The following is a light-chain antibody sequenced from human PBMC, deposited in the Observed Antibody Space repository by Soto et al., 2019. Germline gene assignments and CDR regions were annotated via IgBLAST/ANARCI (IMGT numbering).Light chain of an antibody. J-gene: IGKJ1*01. V-gene: IGKV1-5*03. Sequence: IQLTQSPSSLSASVGDRVTITCRASQGISSYLAWYQQKPGKAPKLLIYKASTLKSGVPSRFSGSGSGTEFTLTISSLQPDDFATYYCQHYNSYSEAFGLGTKVDIK. CDR1: QGISSY. CDR2: KAS. CDR3: QHYNSYSEA.